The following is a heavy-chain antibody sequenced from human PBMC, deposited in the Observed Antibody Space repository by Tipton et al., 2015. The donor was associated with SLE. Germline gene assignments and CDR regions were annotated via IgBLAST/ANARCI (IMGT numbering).Heavy chain of an antibody. CDR3: ARHPYSGSYLDAFDI. D-gene: IGHD1-26*01. Sequence: LRLSCTVSGGSISSGGYHWSWIRQHPGKGLEWIGYIYYSGSTYYNPSLKSRVTISVDTSKNQFSLKLSSVTAADTAVYYCARHPYSGSYLDAFDIWGQGTMVTVSS. J-gene: IGHJ3*02. CDR2: IYYSGST. CDR1: GGSISSGGYH. V-gene: IGHV4-31*02.